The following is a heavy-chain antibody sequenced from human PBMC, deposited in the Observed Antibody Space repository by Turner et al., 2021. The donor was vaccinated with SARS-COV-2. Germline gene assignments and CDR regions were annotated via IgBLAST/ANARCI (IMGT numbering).Heavy chain of an antibody. J-gene: IGHJ6*02. Sequence: QVQLVQSGAEVKKPGASVKVSCKASGYTFTDYYMHWVRQAPGQGLEWMGWINPNSGVTNYAQKFQGRVTMTWDTSISTAYMELSRLRSDDTAVYYCARSRYTYGSYYYYGMDVWGQGTTVTVSS. V-gene: IGHV1-2*02. CDR3: ARSRYTYGSYYYYGMDV. CDR1: GYTFTDYY. CDR2: INPNSGVT. D-gene: IGHD5-18*01.